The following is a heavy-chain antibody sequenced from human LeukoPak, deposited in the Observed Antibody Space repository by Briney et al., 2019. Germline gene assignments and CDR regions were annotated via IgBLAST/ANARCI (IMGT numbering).Heavy chain of an antibody. V-gene: IGHV4-34*01. Sequence: SETLSLTCAVYGGSFSGYYWSWLRQPPGKGLEWIGEINHSGSTNYNPSLKSRVTISVDTSKNQFSLKLSSVTAADTAVYYCARHLSSSWLRGYFQHWGQGTLVTVSS. D-gene: IGHD6-13*01. CDR3: ARHLSSSWLRGYFQH. J-gene: IGHJ1*01. CDR2: INHSGST. CDR1: GGSFSGYY.